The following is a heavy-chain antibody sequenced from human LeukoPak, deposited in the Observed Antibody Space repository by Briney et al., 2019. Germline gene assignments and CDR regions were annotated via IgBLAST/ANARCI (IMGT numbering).Heavy chain of an antibody. CDR2: ISSSGDTI. Sequence: PGGSLRLSCAASGFTLSHYYMTWIRQAPGKGLEWLSCISSSGDTIYYADSVKGRFTVSRDNAENSLYPQMNSLRAEETAMYYCARQGSEIDYWGQGTLVTVSS. CDR3: ARQGSEIDY. V-gene: IGHV3-11*01. CDR1: GFTLSHYY. J-gene: IGHJ4*02.